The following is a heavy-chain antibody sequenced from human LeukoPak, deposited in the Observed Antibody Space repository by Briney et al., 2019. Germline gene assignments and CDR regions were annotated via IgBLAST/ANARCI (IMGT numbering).Heavy chain of an antibody. CDR1: GLTFNDYW. J-gene: IGHJ5*02. D-gene: IGHD1-7*01. Sequence: GGSLRLSCTASGLTFNDYWMTWVRQTPGKGLEWLANINEDGSAKNYVDFVKGRFTISRDNAVNSLYLQMNSLRAEDTAMYYCARDSRMNFYASWGRGTLVTVSS. V-gene: IGHV3-7*01. CDR3: ARDSRMNFYAS. CDR2: INEDGSAK.